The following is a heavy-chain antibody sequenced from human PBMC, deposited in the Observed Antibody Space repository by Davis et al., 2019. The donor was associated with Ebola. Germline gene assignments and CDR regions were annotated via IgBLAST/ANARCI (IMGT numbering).Heavy chain of an antibody. Sequence: GGSLRLSCAASGFTFSSYAMSWVRQAPGKGLEWVSTVSAGGHNTFYADSVKGRFTVSRDNSKNTLYLQMNSLRAEDTAVYYCARGDGYSSSWPNYYYYYGMDVWGQGTTVTVSS. V-gene: IGHV3-23*01. CDR1: GFTFSSYA. CDR2: VSAGGHNT. CDR3: ARGDGYSSSWPNYYYYYGMDV. J-gene: IGHJ6*02. D-gene: IGHD6-13*01.